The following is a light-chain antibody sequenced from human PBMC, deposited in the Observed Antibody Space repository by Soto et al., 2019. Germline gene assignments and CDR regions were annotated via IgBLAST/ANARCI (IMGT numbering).Light chain of an antibody. CDR2: RAS. CDR1: QGISSNY. Sequence: LTQSPSFLSASVGDRVTITCRASQGISSNYLAWYQQKPGQAPNVLIYRASIRATGIPDRFTGSGSGTDFTLTISRLEPEDFAVYYCQQYGSSGTFGQGTKVDIK. V-gene: IGKV3-20*01. J-gene: IGKJ1*01. CDR3: QQYGSSGT.